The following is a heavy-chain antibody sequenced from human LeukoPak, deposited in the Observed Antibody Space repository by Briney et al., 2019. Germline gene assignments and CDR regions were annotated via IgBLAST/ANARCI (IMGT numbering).Heavy chain of an antibody. Sequence: SETLSLTCTVSGDSISSSRYYWDWLRQPPEKGLEWIVSIDYSGSAYYNPSLKSLATISVDTTKNQFSRMLCSVTAADSAVYYCARRFMYSGYGLFDYWGQGTLVTVSS. D-gene: IGHD5-12*01. CDR3: ARRFMYSGYGLFDY. CDR1: GDSISSSRYY. CDR2: IDYSGSA. J-gene: IGHJ4*02. V-gene: IGHV4-39*07.